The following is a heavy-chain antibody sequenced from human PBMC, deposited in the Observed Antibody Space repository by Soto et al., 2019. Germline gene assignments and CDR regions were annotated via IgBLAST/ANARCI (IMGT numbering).Heavy chain of an antibody. Sequence: SETLSLTCTVSGGSISSISYYWGWVRQPPGKGLEWIGSIYYSGSTYYNPSLKSRVTISLDTSKNQFSLKLSSVTAADTAVYYCARSEYCSGGSYYPPVYGMDVWAQGTTVTVS. V-gene: IGHV4-39*01. D-gene: IGHD2-15*01. J-gene: IGHJ6*02. CDR2: IYYSGST. CDR1: GGSISSISYY. CDR3: ARSEYCSGGSYYPPVYGMDV.